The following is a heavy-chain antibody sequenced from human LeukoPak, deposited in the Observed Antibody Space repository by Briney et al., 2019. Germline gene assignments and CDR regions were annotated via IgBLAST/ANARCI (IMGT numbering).Heavy chain of an antibody. V-gene: IGHV3-30*14. D-gene: IGHD3-9*01. CDR3: ARDTISEGN. CDR1: GFTFSTYA. J-gene: IGHJ4*02. CDR2: ISHDGSNK. Sequence: GGSLRLSCAASGFTFSTYAMHWVRQAPGKGLEWVAVISHDGSNKYYADSVKGRFTISRDNSKNTLYLQMNSLRAEDTAVYYCARDTISEGNWGQGTLVTVSS.